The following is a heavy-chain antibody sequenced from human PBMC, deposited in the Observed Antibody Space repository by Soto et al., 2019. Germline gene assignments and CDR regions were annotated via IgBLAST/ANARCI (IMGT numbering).Heavy chain of an antibody. Sequence: PGVSLRLSCAASGFTFSSYSMNWVRQAPGKGLEWVSYISSSSSTIYYADSVKGRFTISRDNAKNSLYLQMKLTSMTAADTAVYFCVRLPGYCSGTSCYGYYVMDVWGQGTTVTVSS. CDR3: VRLPGYCSGTSCYGYYVMDV. J-gene: IGHJ6*02. V-gene: IGHV3-48*01. CDR2: ISSSSSTI. D-gene: IGHD2-2*01. CDR1: GFTFSSYS.